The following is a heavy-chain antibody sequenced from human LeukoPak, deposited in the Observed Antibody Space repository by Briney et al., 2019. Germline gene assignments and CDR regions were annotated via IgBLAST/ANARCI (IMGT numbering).Heavy chain of an antibody. CDR3: AKGSYYDSSGSFYFDY. CDR1: GFTFSSYA. Sequence: GGSLRLSCAASGFTFSSYAMSWVRQAPGKGLEWVSGISGSGDNTYYADSVKGRFTISRDNSKNTLYVQVNSLGTEDTAAYYCAKGSYYDSSGSFYFDYWGQGTLITVSS. V-gene: IGHV3-23*01. D-gene: IGHD3-22*01. J-gene: IGHJ4*02. CDR2: ISGSGDNT.